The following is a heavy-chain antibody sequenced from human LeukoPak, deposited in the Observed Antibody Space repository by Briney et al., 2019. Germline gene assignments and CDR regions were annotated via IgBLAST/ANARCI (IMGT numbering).Heavy chain of an antibody. D-gene: IGHD5-18*01. Sequence: GGSLRLSCAASGFTVSSNYMSWVRQAPGKGLEWVSVIYSGGSTYYADSVKGRFTISRDNPKNTLYLQMNSLRAEDTAVYYCARDAGGGYSYGTVYGMDVWGQGTTVTVSS. CDR2: IYSGGST. CDR3: ARDAGGGYSYGTVYGMDV. CDR1: GFTVSSNY. V-gene: IGHV3-66*01. J-gene: IGHJ6*02.